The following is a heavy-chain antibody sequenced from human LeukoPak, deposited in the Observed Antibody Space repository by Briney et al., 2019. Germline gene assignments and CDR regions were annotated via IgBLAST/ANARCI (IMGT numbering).Heavy chain of an antibody. CDR2: IYTSGST. Sequence: PSETLSLTCTVSGGSISSGSYYWSWIRQPAGKGLEWIGRIYTSGSTNYNPSLKSRVTISVDTSKNQFSLKLSSVTAADTAVYYCARATMASYYYSLDVWGKGTTVTVSS. CDR1: GGSISSGSYY. CDR3: ARATMASYYYSLDV. V-gene: IGHV4-61*02. J-gene: IGHJ6*03. D-gene: IGHD5-24*01.